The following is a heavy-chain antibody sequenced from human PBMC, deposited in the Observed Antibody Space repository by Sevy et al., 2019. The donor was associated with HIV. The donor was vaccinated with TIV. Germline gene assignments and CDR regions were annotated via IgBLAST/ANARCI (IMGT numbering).Heavy chain of an antibody. Sequence: GGSLRLSCAASGFTFSIAWVSWVRQVPGKGLEWVGRIKSKTDGGTTDYAAPVKGRFTISRDDSKTTLYLQMNNLKTEDTAVYYCTPYGLFAPWGQGTLVTVSS. CDR2: IKSKTDGGTT. D-gene: IGHD4-17*01. CDR1: GFTFSIAW. V-gene: IGHV3-15*01. CDR3: TPYGLFAP. J-gene: IGHJ5*02.